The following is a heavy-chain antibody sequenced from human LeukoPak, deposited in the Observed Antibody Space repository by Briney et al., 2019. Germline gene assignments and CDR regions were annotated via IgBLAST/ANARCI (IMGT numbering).Heavy chain of an antibody. V-gene: IGHV3-33*01. CDR2: IWSDGSNK. CDR1: GFTFSYYA. CDR3: ARELFSSGSCPDG. Sequence: GGSLRLSCSASGFTFSYYAIHWVRQAPGTGLEWLALIWSDGSNKYYADSVKGRITISRDNSKNTVYLQMNSLRAEDTAVYYCARELFSSGSCPDGWGQGTLVTVSS. D-gene: IGHD3-10*01. J-gene: IGHJ4*02.